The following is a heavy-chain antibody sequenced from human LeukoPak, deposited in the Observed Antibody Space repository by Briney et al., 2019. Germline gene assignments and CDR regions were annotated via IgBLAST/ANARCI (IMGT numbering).Heavy chain of an antibody. V-gene: IGHV1-2*02. CDR1: GYTFTGYY. J-gene: IGHJ6*03. Sequence: GASVTVSCKASGYTFTGYYMHWVRQAPGQGLEWMGWINPNSGGTNYAQKFQGRVTMTRDTSISTAYMELSRLRSDDTAVYYCAASGFGFGELPSYFYYYMDVWGKGTTVTISS. CDR2: INPNSGGT. CDR3: AASGFGFGELPSYFYYYMDV. D-gene: IGHD3-10*01.